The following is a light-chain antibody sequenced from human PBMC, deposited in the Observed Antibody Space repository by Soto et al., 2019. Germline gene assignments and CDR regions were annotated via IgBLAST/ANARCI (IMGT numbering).Light chain of an antibody. CDR2: DAS. V-gene: IGKV3-11*01. CDR3: QQRSNWPPT. CDR1: QSVSSY. J-gene: IGKJ1*01. Sequence: EIVLTQSPATLSLSPGERASLSCRASQSVSSYLAWYQQKPGQAPRLLIYDASNRATGIPARFSGSGSGTDFTLTISSLEPEDFAVYYCQQRSNWPPTFGQGTKGKSN.